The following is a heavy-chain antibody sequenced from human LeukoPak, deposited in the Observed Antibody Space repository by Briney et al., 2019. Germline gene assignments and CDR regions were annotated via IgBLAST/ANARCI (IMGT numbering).Heavy chain of an antibody. CDR3: ARVAVTTSGVDY. CDR2: ISHRGTTI. CDR1: GFTFSDYY. V-gene: IGHV3-11*04. D-gene: IGHD4-17*01. J-gene: IGHJ4*02. Sequence: GGSLRLSCAASGFTFSDYYMSWIRQAPGKGLEWVSYISHRGTTIYYADSVKGRFTISRDDAKKSLYLQMNSLRAEDTAVYYCARVAVTTSGVDYWGQGTLVTVSS.